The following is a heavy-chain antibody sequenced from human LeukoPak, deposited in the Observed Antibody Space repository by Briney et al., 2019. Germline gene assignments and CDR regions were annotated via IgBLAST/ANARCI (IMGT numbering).Heavy chain of an antibody. CDR2: IKGDGSKI. D-gene: IGHD2-15*01. J-gene: IGHJ4*02. V-gene: IGHV3-7*01. CDR3: ARDGSCFDF. CDR1: GSTFSEYW. Sequence: GGSLRLSCGASGSTFSEYWMTWVRQAPGRGPEWVANIKGDGSKIYYVDSVKGRFTISRDNDKNSLYLQMNNLRVEDTAVYHCARDGSCFDFWGQGALLTVSS.